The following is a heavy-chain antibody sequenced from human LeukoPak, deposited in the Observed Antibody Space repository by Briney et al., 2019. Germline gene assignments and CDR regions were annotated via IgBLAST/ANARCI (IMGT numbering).Heavy chain of an antibody. CDR2: ISYDGSNK. J-gene: IGHJ4*02. V-gene: IGHV3-30*18. CDR1: GFTFSSYG. CDR3: AKDPPSHYYDSSGYYYFIGPRPRLFDY. Sequence: QPGGSLRLSCAASGFTFSSYGMHWVRQAPGKGLEWVAVISYDGSNKYYADSVKGRFTISRDNSKNTLYLQMNSLRAEDTAVYYCAKDPPSHYYDSSGYYYFIGPRPRLFDYWGQGTLVTVSS. D-gene: IGHD3-22*01.